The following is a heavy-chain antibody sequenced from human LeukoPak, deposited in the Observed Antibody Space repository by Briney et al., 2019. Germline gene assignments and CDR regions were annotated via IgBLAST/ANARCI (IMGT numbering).Heavy chain of an antibody. Sequence: ASETLSLTCTVSGYSISSGYYWGWIRQPPGKGLEWIGSIYHSGSTYYNPSLKSRVTISVDTSKNQFSLILSSVTAADTAVYFCARARLSIVRGITNFDYWGQGTVVTVSS. CDR2: IYHSGST. J-gene: IGHJ4*02. D-gene: IGHD3-10*01. V-gene: IGHV4-38-2*02. CDR1: GYSISSGYY. CDR3: ARARLSIVRGITNFDY.